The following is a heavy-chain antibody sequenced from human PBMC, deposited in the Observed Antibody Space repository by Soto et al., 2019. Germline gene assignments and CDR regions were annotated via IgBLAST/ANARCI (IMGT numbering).Heavy chain of an antibody. Sequence: QVQLQESGPGLVKPSQTLSLNCTVSGGSISSRDYYWSWIRQHQGKGLEWIGYISYSGSTYYNPSLKSQVTITVDTGKHAFSLERRSVTAADTAVYCCARDGGRYGSGHYYCGMDVWGEGTTVTVSS. J-gene: IGHJ6*04. CDR2: ISYSGST. V-gene: IGHV4-31*01. CDR3: ARDGGRYGSGHYYCGMDV. D-gene: IGHD3-10*01. CDR1: GGSISSRDYY.